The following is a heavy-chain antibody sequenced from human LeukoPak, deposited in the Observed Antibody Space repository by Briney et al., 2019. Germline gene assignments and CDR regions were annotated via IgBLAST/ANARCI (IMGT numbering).Heavy chain of an antibody. D-gene: IGHD6-19*01. CDR1: GYTFTGYY. V-gene: IGHV1-2*02. CDR2: INPNSGDT. Sequence: ASVKVSCKASGYTFTGYYMHWVRQAPGQGLEWMGWINPNSGDTNYAQKFQGRVTMTRDTSISTAYMELSRLKSDDSAVYYCARWGKWLVKNWFDPSGQGRLVTVS. CDR3: ARWGKWLVKNWFDP. J-gene: IGHJ5*01.